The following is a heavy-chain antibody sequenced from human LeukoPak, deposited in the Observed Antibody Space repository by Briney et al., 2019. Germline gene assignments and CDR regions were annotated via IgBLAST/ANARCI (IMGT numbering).Heavy chain of an antibody. V-gene: IGHV3-23*01. D-gene: IGHD6-19*01. J-gene: IGHJ4*02. Sequence: GGSLRLSCAASGFTFSSYAMSWVRQAPGKGLEWVSAISGSGGSTYYADSVRGRFTISRDNSKNTLYLQMNSLRAEDTAVYYCAKPGYSSGWYVYFDYWGQGTLVTVSS. CDR2: ISGSGGST. CDR3: AKPGYSSGWYVYFDY. CDR1: GFTFSSYA.